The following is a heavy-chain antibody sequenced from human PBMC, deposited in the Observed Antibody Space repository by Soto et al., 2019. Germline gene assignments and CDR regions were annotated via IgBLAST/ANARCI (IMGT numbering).Heavy chain of an antibody. CDR1: GGSISSSYW. Sequence: PSETLSLTCAVSGGSISSSYWWNWVRQPPEKGLEWIGKIYHSGSTNYNPSLKNRVTISVDKSNNQFSLRLSSVTAADTAVYFCVTSLNYDFWRDGGRHYYFDYWGQGTLVTVSS. CDR2: IYHSGST. CDR3: VTSLNYDFWRDGGRHYYFDY. J-gene: IGHJ4*02. D-gene: IGHD3-3*01. V-gene: IGHV4-4*02.